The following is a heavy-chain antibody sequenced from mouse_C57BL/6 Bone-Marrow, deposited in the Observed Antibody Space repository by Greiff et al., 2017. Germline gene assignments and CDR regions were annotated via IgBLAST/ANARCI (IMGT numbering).Heavy chain of an antibody. D-gene: IGHD2-3*01. CDR3: ARWLLFYYAMDY. CDR1: GYTFTSYW. Sequence: QVQLQQPGAELVKPGASVKLSCKASGYTFTSYWMHWVKQRPGQGLEWIGMIHPNSGSTNYNEKFKSKATLTVDNSSSTAYMQLSSLTSEDSAVYYCARWLLFYYAMDYWGQGTSVTVSS. V-gene: IGHV1-64*01. J-gene: IGHJ4*01. CDR2: IHPNSGST.